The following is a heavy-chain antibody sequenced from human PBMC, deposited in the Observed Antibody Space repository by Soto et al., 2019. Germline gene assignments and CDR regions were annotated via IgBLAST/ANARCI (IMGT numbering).Heavy chain of an antibody. J-gene: IGHJ4*02. D-gene: IGHD3-3*01. V-gene: IGHV4-39*01. Sequence: SDTLSLTFTVSGGPISSSSYYWGWIVQPPGKGLEWIGSIYYSGSTYYNPSLKSRVTISVDTSKNQFSLKLSSVTAADTAVYYCARRIALSGSFPFDYWGQGTLLTV. CDR3: ARRIALSGSFPFDY. CDR2: IYYSGST. CDR1: GGPISSSSYY.